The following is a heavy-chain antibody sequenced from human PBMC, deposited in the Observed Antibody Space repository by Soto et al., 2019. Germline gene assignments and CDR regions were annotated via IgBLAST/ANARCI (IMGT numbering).Heavy chain of an antibody. D-gene: IGHD3-9*01. Sequence: PRLYDAASGFTFSSYAMSWVRQAPGKGLEWVSAISGSGGSTYYADSVKGRFTISRDNSKNTLYLPMNSLRAEDTAVYYCAKDPSAEPLIGRHFDCLSQDFDYWGQGTLLTVS. CDR3: AKDPSAEPLIGRHFDCLSQDFDY. CDR1: GFTFSSYA. J-gene: IGHJ4*02. V-gene: IGHV3-23*01. CDR2: ISGSGGST.